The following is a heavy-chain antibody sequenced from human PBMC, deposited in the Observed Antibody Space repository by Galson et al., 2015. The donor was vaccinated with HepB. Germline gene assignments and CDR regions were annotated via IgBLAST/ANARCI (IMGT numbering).Heavy chain of an antibody. Sequence: SVKVSCKASGYTFNHHGISWVRQAPGQGLEWMGWISAYNGDTNYQQKLQGRVTMTTDTSTSTAYMELRSLRSDDTAVYYCARARGDPYGDYVRDAFDIWGQGTMVTVSS. CDR3: ARARGDPYGDYVRDAFDI. D-gene: IGHD4-17*01. J-gene: IGHJ3*02. CDR1: GYTFNHHG. CDR2: ISAYNGDT. V-gene: IGHV1-18*01.